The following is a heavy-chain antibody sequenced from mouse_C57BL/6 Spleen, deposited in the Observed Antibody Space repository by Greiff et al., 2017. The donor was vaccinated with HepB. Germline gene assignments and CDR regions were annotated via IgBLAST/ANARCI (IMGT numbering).Heavy chain of an antibody. D-gene: IGHD2-3*01. CDR1: GYTFTDYY. CDR2: INPNNGGT. CDR3: ARGWPIRCMDY. Sequence: VQLQQSGPELVKPGASVKISCKASGYTFTDYYMNWVKQSHGKSLEWIGDINPNNGGTSYNQKFKGKATLTVDKSSSTAYMELRSLTSEDSAVYYCARGWPIRCMDYWGQGTSVTVSS. V-gene: IGHV1-26*01. J-gene: IGHJ4*01.